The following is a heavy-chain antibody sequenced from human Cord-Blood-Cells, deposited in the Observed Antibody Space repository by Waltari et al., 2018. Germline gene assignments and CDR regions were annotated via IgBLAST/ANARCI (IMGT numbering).Heavy chain of an antibody. CDR3: AAGAPSLSSSFGIAARAFEI. D-gene: IGHD6-6*01. V-gene: IGHV4-39*01. J-gene: IGHJ3*02. Sequence: QLQLQESGPGLVKPSETLSLTCTVSGGSISSSSYYWGWIRQPPGQGLEWIGTIYYSWRTYYNPSLNSRVTMSVDTSKNQFSMKLSSVTAADTAVYYCAAGAPSLSSSFGIAARAFEIWGQGTMVTVSS. CDR2: IYYSWRT. CDR1: GGSISSSSYY.